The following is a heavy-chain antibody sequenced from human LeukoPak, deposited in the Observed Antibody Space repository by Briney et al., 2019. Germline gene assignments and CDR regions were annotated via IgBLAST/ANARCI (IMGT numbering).Heavy chain of an antibody. Sequence: GASLKVSCTASGYTFTSYGISWVRQAPGQGLEWMGWISAYNGNTNCAQKLQGRVTMTTDTSTSTAYMELRSLRSDDTAVYYCARAARGSGSNDYWGQGTLVTVSS. D-gene: IGHD6-19*01. V-gene: IGHV1-18*01. CDR2: ISAYNGNT. J-gene: IGHJ4*02. CDR1: GYTFTSYG. CDR3: ARAARGSGSNDY.